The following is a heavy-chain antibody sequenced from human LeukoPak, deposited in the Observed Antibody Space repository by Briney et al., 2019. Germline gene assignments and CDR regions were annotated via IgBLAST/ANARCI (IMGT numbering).Heavy chain of an antibody. J-gene: IGHJ4*02. CDR3: AREGAAAAPY. D-gene: IGHD6-13*01. V-gene: IGHV1-3*01. CDR2: ISAGNGNT. Sequence: GESLKISCKGSGYIFTSYWIGWVRQAPGQRLEWMGWISAGNGNTKYSQNFQGRVTFISNTSATTAFMELSSLRSEDAAVYYCAREGAAAAPYWGQGTLVTVSS. CDR1: GYIFTSYW.